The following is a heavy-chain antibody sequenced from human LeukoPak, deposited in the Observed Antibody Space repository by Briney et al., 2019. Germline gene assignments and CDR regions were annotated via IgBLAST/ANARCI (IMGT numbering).Heavy chain of an antibody. CDR1: GFTFSGYS. CDR2: ISYDASNK. Sequence: GGSLRLSCAASGFTFSGYSMHWVRQAPGKGLEWVAVISYDASNKYYADSVKGRFTISRDNTKNTLYLQMNSLRAEGTAMYYCARDSIGSISGGYWGQGTLVTVSS. V-gene: IGHV3-30*04. J-gene: IGHJ4*02. D-gene: IGHD1-26*01. CDR3: ARDSIGSISGGY.